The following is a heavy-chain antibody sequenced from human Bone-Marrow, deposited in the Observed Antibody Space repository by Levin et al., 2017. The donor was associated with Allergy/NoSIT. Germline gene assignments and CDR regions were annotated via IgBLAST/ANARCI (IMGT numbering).Heavy chain of an antibody. CDR1: GFTFTSSA. CDR3: AAGLVTATGPSNFDY. D-gene: IGHD3/OR15-3a*01. V-gene: IGHV1-58*01. Sequence: SVKVSCKASGFTFTSSAVQWVRQARGQRLEWIGWIVVGSGNTNYAQKFQERVTITRDMSTSTAYMELSSLRSEDTAVYYCAAGLVTATGPSNFDYWGQGTLVTVSS. CDR2: IVVGSGNT. J-gene: IGHJ4*02.